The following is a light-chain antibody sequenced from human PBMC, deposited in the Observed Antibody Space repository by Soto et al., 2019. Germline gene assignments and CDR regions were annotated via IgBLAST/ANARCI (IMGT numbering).Light chain of an antibody. Sequence: DIQMTQSPFTLSASIGDTVTITCRASQGISKWLAWHQQKPGRAPKLLIYDASNLEGGVPSRFRGSGSGTEFTLTISGLQADDFATYYCQQYQSYSPWTLGQGTKVDIK. J-gene: IGKJ1*01. CDR2: DAS. V-gene: IGKV1-5*01. CDR1: QGISKW. CDR3: QQYQSYSPWT.